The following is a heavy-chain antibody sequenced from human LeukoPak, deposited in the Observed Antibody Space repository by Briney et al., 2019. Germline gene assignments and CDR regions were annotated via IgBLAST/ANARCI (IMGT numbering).Heavy chain of an antibody. Sequence: GGSLRLSCAASGFTFSSYAMHWVRQAPGKGLEWVAVISYDGSNKYYADSVKGRFTISRDNSKNTLYLQMNSLRAEDTAVYYCARERGIVGAVFDYWGQGTLVTVSS. D-gene: IGHD1-26*01. CDR1: GFTFSSYA. V-gene: IGHV3-30*04. CDR3: ARERGIVGAVFDY. J-gene: IGHJ4*02. CDR2: ISYDGSNK.